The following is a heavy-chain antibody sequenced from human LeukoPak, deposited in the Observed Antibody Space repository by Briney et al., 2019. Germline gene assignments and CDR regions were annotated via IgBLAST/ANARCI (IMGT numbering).Heavy chain of an antibody. J-gene: IGHJ4*02. D-gene: IGHD3-10*01. CDR2: ISAYNGNT. V-gene: IGHV1-18*01. CDR1: GYTFTSYG. Sequence: ASVKVSCKASGYTFTSYGISWVRQAPGQGLEWMGWISAYNGNTNYAQKLQGRVTMTTDTSTSTAYMELRSLRSDDTAVYYCARDFPVLLWFGDRPGYFDYWGQGTLVTVSS. CDR3: ARDFPVLLWFGDRPGYFDY.